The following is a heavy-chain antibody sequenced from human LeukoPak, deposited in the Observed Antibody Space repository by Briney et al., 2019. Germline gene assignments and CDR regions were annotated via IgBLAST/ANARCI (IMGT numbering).Heavy chain of an antibody. V-gene: IGHV3-21*01. CDR1: GFTFSSYS. CDR2: ISSSSSYI. CDR3: ARVGACPSLWFGERCWFDP. Sequence: GGSLRLSCAASGFTFSSYSMNWVRQAPGKGLEWVSSISSSSSYIYYADSVKGRFTISRDNAKNSLYLQMNSLRAEDTAVYYCARVGACPSLWFGERCWFDPWGQGTLVTVSS. J-gene: IGHJ5*02. D-gene: IGHD3-10*01.